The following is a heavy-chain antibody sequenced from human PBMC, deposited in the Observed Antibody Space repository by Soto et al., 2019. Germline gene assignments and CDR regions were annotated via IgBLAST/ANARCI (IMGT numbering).Heavy chain of an antibody. CDR1: GYTFTSYD. CDR3: ARGVQAGVDY. J-gene: IGHJ4*02. Sequence: QVQLVQSGAEVKEPGASVKVSCEASGYTFTSYDINWVRRATGQGLEWMGWMSPSNGNTGYAQKFQGRVTMTMDTSKSTAYMELSSLTSEDTAVYYCARGVQAGVDYWGQGTLVTVSS. D-gene: IGHD6-19*01. V-gene: IGHV1-8*01. CDR2: MSPSNGNT.